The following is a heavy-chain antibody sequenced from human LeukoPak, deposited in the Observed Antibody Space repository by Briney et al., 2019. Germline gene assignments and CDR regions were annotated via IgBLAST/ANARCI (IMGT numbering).Heavy chain of an antibody. Sequence: PGGSLRLSCAASGFTFSSYAMHWVRQAPGKGLEWVAVISYDGSNKYYADSVKGRFTISRDNSKNTLYLQMNSLRAEDTAVYYCARGSGEWLFMTVYWGQGTLVTVSS. CDR1: GFTFSSYA. CDR3: ARGSGEWLFMTVY. V-gene: IGHV3-30-3*01. CDR2: ISYDGSNK. J-gene: IGHJ4*02. D-gene: IGHD3-3*01.